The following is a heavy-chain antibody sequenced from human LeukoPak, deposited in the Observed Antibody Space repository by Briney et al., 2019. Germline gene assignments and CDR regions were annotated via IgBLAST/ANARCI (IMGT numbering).Heavy chain of an antibody. Sequence: PGGSLRLSCAASGFTFSSYGMHWVRQAPGKGLEWVAVIWYDGSNKYYTDSVKGRFTISRDNSKNTLYLQMNSLRAEDTAVYYCAKDSSVGATGGVFDDWGQGTLVTVSS. CDR1: GFTFSSYG. V-gene: IGHV3-33*06. J-gene: IGHJ5*02. CDR2: IWYDGSNK. D-gene: IGHD1-26*01. CDR3: AKDSSVGATGGVFDD.